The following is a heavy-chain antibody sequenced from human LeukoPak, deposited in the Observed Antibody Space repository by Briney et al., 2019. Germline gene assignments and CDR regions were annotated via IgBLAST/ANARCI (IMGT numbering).Heavy chain of an antibody. CDR3: ARGRAVSCDH. Sequence: GGSLRLSCAASGFSFSSYWMHWVRQVPGKGLVWVSRITSDGSSTSYADSVKGRFTLSRDNVKNMLYLQMDSLRVEDTAVYYCARGRAVSCDHWGQGALVTVSS. V-gene: IGHV3-74*01. CDR2: ITSDGSST. CDR1: GFSFSSYW. D-gene: IGHD2-21*01. J-gene: IGHJ4*02.